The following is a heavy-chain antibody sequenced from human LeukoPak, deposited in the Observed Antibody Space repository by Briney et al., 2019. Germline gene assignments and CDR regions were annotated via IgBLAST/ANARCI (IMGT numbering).Heavy chain of an antibody. CDR2: INPSGGST. J-gene: IGHJ4*02. CDR1: GYTLTSYY. D-gene: IGHD3-22*01. CDR3: ARDRYYYDSSGYIRGISFDY. Sequence: ASLKASCKASGYTLTSYYMHCVRHAPGQGLERIGIINPSGGSTSYAQKFQGRVTMTRDTSTCTVYMELSSLMSEDTAVYYCARDRYYYDSSGYIRGISFDYWGQGTLVTVSS. V-gene: IGHV1-46*01.